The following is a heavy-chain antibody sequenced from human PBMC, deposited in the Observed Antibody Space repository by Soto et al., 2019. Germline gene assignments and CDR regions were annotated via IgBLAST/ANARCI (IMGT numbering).Heavy chain of an antibody. Sequence: QVQLVESGGGVVQPGRSLRLSCAASGFTFSNYAMHWVRQAPGKGLEWVAVISYDGSNKYYADSVKGRFTISRDNSKNTLYLQMNSLRAEDTALYYCARDPREYITSWIYYYYYGMDVWGQGTTVTVT. CDR1: GFTFSNYA. V-gene: IGHV3-30-3*01. J-gene: IGHJ6*02. CDR3: ARDPREYITSWIYYYYYGMDV. CDR2: ISYDGSNK. D-gene: IGHD6-13*01.